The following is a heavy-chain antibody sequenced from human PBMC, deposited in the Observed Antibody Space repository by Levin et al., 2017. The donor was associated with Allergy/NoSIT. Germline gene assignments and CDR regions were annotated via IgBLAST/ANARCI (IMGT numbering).Heavy chain of an antibody. CDR1: GFSLSTTRVG. CDR3: AHSRKYDSGWYFLDF. CDR2: IYWDDDE. Sequence: KLSGPTLVKPTQTLTLTCTFSGFSLSTTRVGVGWIRQPPGKALEWLALIYWDDDERYSPSLRSRLTIAKDTSKNQVVLTVTNMDPVDTATYYCAHSRKYDSGWYFLDFWGQGTLVTVSS. D-gene: IGHD6-19*01. V-gene: IGHV2-5*02. J-gene: IGHJ4*02.